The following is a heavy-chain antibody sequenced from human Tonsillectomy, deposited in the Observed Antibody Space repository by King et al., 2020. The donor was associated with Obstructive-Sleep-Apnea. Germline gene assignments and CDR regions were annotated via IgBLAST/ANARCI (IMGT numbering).Heavy chain of an antibody. CDR2: INQDGSGK. CDR3: ARDHDIAAAGSDY. D-gene: IGHD6-13*01. Sequence: VQLVESGGGLVQSGGSLRLSCAASGFSFRSYWMSWVRQAPGKGLEWGANINQDGSGKYYVDSVKGRFTISRDNAKNSLYLQMNSLRAEDTAVYYCARDHDIAAAGSDYWGQGTLVTVSS. V-gene: IGHV3-7*01. CDR1: GFSFRSYW. J-gene: IGHJ4*02.